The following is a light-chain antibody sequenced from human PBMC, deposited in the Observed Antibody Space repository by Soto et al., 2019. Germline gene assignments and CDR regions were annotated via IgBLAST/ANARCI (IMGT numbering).Light chain of an antibody. J-gene: IGKJ2*01. Sequence: EIVLTQSPDTLSLSPGERATLSCRASQSVSSNFFAWYQQKPGQAPRLLIHGVSSRATGTPDRFSGSGSETDFTLTISRLEPEDFAIYYCQQYGASPRTFGQGTQLEIK. CDR1: QSVSSNF. V-gene: IGKV3-20*01. CDR3: QQYGASPRT. CDR2: GVS.